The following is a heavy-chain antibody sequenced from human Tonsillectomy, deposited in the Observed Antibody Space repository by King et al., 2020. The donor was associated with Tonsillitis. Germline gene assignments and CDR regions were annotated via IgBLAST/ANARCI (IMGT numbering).Heavy chain of an antibody. V-gene: IGHV3-30*04. CDR3: AKVRSFVGAINTVLYHFDY. CDR2: MSYDGSNK. CDR1: GFSFSSYA. Sequence: VQLVESGGGVVQPGRSLRLSCAASGFSFSSYAMHWVRQAPGKGLEWVAGMSYDGSNKYYADSVKGRFTISRENSNNALDLHMSSLRPEDTAVYYCAKVRSFVGAINTVLYHFDYWGQGTLVTVST. D-gene: IGHD3-16*01. J-gene: IGHJ4*02.